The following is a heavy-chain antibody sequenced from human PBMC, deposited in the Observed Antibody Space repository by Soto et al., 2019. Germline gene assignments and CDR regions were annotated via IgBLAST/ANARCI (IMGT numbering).Heavy chain of an antibody. J-gene: IGHJ2*01. CDR2: INDGNGNT. CDR3: ARGGSLYWYFDL. Sequence: QVQLVQSGAEVKKPGASVKVSCKASGYTFTNYAMHWVRQAPGQRLEWIGWINDGNGNTKYSQKFQGRVTITRDTSASTSYMELSSLRSEDTAVYYCARGGSLYWYFDLWGRGTLVTVSS. D-gene: IGHD1-26*01. V-gene: IGHV1-3*01. CDR1: GYTFTNYA.